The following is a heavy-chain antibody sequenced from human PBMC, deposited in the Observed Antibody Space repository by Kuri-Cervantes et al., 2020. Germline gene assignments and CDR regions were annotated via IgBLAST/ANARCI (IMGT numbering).Heavy chain of an antibody. V-gene: IGHV1-46*01. Sequence: ASVKVSCKASGYTFTSYYMHWVRQAPGQGLEWMGIINPSGGSTSYAQKFQGRVTMTRDTSKSQFSLRLSSVTTADTAVYYCARDYGSHEYGDYWFDPWGQGTLVTVSS. D-gene: IGHD4-17*01. J-gene: IGHJ5*02. CDR2: INPSGGST. CDR3: ARDYGSHEYGDYWFDP. CDR1: GYTFTSYY.